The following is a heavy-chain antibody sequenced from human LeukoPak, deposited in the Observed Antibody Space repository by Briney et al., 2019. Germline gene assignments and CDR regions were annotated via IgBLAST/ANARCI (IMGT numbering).Heavy chain of an antibody. CDR1: GGSISSYY. CDR2: IYYSGST. Sequence: SETLSLTCTVSGGSISSYYWSWIRQPPGKGLEWIGYIYYSGSTNYNPSLKSRVTISVDTSKNQFSLKLSSVTAADTAVYYCAREIGDFWSGYYDYWGQGTLVTVSS. D-gene: IGHD3-3*01. J-gene: IGHJ4*02. V-gene: IGHV4-59*12. CDR3: AREIGDFWSGYYDY.